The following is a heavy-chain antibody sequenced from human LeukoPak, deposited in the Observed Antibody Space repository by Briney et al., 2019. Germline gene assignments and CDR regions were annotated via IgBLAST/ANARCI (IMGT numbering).Heavy chain of an antibody. V-gene: IGHV3-66*01. CDR3: ASRDGYNR. J-gene: IGHJ4*02. D-gene: IGHD5-24*01. Sequence: GGSMILSCAASGFTVSSNYMSGVRQAPGKGLEWVSVIYSGSSTCYADSVKGRFTISRDNSKNTLYLQMNSLKAEDTAVYYCASRDGYNRWGQGTLVTVSS. CDR1: GFTVSSNY. CDR2: IYSGSST.